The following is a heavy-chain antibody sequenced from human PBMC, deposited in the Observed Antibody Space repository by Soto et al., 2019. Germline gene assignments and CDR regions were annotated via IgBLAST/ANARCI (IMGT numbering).Heavy chain of an antibody. V-gene: IGHV4-30-2*01. CDR3: ARVPDR. Sequence: SENLSLTCAVSGGSISSGGYSWSWIRQPPGKGLEWIGYIYHSGSTYYNPSLKSRVTISVDRSKNQFSLKLSSVTAADTAVYYCARVPDRWGQGTLVTVSS. J-gene: IGHJ5*02. D-gene: IGHD3-10*01. CDR2: IYHSGST. CDR1: GGSISSGGYS.